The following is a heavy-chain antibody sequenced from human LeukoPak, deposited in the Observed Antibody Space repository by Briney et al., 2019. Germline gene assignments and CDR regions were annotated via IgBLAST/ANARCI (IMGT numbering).Heavy chain of an antibody. CDR2: ISAYNGNT. CDR1: GYTFTSYG. D-gene: IGHD3-10*01. Sequence: ASVKVSCKASGYTFTSYGISWVRQAPGQGLEWMGWISAYNGNTNYAQKLQGRVNMTTDTSTSTAYMELRSLRSDDTAVYYCARDLISGRYENWFDPWGQGTLVTVSS. V-gene: IGHV1-18*01. CDR3: ARDLISGRYENWFDP. J-gene: IGHJ5*02.